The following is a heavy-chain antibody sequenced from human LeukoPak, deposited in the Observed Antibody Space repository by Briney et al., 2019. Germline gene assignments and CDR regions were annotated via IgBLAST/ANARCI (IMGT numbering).Heavy chain of an antibody. J-gene: IGHJ4*02. CDR1: GFTISSYG. D-gene: IGHD1-26*01. CDR3: AKDGHKKRLVGTTTRGHFDY. Sequence: PGGSLRLSCAASGFTISSYGMHWVRQAPGKGLEWVAYIQYDGSNEQYADSVKGRFSISRDSSKNILYLQMNSLRAEDTAVYYCAKDGHKKRLVGTTTRGHFDYWGQGTLVTVSS. V-gene: IGHV3-30*02. CDR2: IQYDGSNE.